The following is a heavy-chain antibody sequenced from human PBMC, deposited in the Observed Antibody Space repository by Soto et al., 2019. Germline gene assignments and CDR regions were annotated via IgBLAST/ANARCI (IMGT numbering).Heavy chain of an antibody. V-gene: IGHV1-3*01. CDR1: GYTFTSYA. CDR3: AREYQGYYDFWSGYLSFDP. J-gene: IGHJ5*02. D-gene: IGHD3-3*01. Sequence: ASVKVSCKASGYTFTSYAMHWVRQAPGQRLEWMGWINAGNGNTKYSQKFQGRVTITRDTSASTAYMELSSLRSEDTAVYYCAREYQGYYDFWSGYLSFDPWGQGTLVTVSS. CDR2: INAGNGNT.